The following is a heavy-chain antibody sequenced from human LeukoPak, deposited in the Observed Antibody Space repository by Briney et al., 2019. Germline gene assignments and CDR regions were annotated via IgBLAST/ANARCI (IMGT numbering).Heavy chain of an antibody. CDR3: ARDVSGSSWFDY. Sequence: GGSLRLSCAASGFTFSDHYMDWVRQAPGKGLEWVGRTRNKANSYTTEYAASVKGRFTISRDDSKNSLYLQMNSLKTEDTAVYYCARDVSGSSWFDYWGQGTLVTVSS. D-gene: IGHD6-13*01. CDR1: GFTFSDHY. CDR2: TRNKANSYTT. V-gene: IGHV3-72*01. J-gene: IGHJ4*02.